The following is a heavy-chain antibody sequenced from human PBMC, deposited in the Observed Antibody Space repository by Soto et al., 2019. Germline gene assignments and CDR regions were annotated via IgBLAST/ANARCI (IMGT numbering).Heavy chain of an antibody. CDR3: ATGYSSSSGGAFDI. CDR2: IYYSGST. V-gene: IGHV4-39*01. CDR1: GGSISSSSYY. D-gene: IGHD6-13*01. J-gene: IGHJ3*02. Sequence: QLQLQESGPGLVKPSETLSLTCTVSGGSISSSSYYWGWIRQPPGKGLEWIGSIYYSGSTYYNPPHKSRVTISVDTSKNQFSLKRSSVTAEDTAVYYCATGYSSSSGGAFDIWGQGTMVTVSS.